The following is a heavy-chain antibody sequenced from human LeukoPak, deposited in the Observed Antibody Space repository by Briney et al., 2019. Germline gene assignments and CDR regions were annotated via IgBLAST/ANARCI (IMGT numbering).Heavy chain of an antibody. J-gene: IGHJ5*02. D-gene: IGHD6-13*01. V-gene: IGHV3-23*01. CDR3: AKTDAQYGSSWAGWFDP. Sequence: GGSLRLSCAASGFTSSGYAMHWVRQAPGKGLEWVSTISGSGGSTYYADSVKGRFTISRDNSKNTLYLQMNSLRAKDTAVYYCAKTDAQYGSSWAGWFDPWGQGTLVTVSS. CDR1: GFTSSGYA. CDR2: ISGSGGST.